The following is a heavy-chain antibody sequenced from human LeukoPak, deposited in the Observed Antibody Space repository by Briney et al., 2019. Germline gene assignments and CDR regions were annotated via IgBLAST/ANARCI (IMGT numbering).Heavy chain of an antibody. J-gene: IGHJ4*02. CDR2: INAGNGNT. Sequence: ASVKVSCKASGYTFTSYVMHWVRQAPGQRLEWMGWINAGNGNTKYSQKFQGRVTITRDTSASTAYMELSSLRSEDTAVYYCARGGSYRWFDYWGQGTLVTVSS. V-gene: IGHV1-3*01. D-gene: IGHD1-26*01. CDR1: GYTFTSYV. CDR3: ARGGSYRWFDY.